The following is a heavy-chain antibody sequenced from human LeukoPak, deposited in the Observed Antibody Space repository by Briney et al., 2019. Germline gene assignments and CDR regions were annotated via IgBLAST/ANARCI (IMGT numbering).Heavy chain of an antibody. CDR3: AKDVGYGSGANRWAYYYGMDV. J-gene: IGHJ6*02. CDR1: GFTFDDYT. V-gene: IGHV3-43*01. Sequence: HSGGSLRLSCAASGFTFDDYTMHWVRQAPGKGLEWVSLISWDGGSTYYADSVKGRFTISRDNSKNSLYLQMNSLRTEDTALYYCAKDVGYGSGANRWAYYYGMDVRGQGTTVTVSS. CDR2: ISWDGGST. D-gene: IGHD3-10*01.